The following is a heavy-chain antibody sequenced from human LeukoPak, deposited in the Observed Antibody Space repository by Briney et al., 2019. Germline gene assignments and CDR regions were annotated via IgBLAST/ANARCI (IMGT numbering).Heavy chain of an antibody. CDR1: GFTFSSYA. CDR3: ARANVEGPYGSGSYYPFDY. V-gene: IGHV3-30-3*01. D-gene: IGHD3-10*01. J-gene: IGHJ4*02. Sequence: PGGSLRLSCAASGFTFSSYAMHWVRQAPGKGLEWVAVISYDGSNKYYADSVKGRFTISRDNSKNTLYLQMNSLRAEDTAVYYCARANVEGPYGSGSYYPFDYWGQGTLVTVSS. CDR2: ISYDGSNK.